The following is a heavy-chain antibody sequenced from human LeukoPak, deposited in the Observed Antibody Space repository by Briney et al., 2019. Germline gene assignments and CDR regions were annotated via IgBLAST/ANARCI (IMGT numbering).Heavy chain of an antibody. D-gene: IGHD1-7*01. V-gene: IGHV1-69*05. Sequence: GASVKVSCKASGGTFSSYAISWVRQAPGQGLEWMGGIIPIFGTANYAQKFQGRVTITTDESTGTAYMELSSLRSEDTAVYYCARTVLVELRSYYYMDVWGKGTTVTVSS. CDR3: ARTVLVELRSYYYMDV. J-gene: IGHJ6*03. CDR1: GGTFSSYA. CDR2: IIPIFGTA.